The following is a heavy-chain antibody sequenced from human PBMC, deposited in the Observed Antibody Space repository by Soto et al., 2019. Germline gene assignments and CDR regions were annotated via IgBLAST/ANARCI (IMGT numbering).Heavy chain of an antibody. D-gene: IGHD2-15*01. J-gene: IGHJ4*02. CDR3: AGFVVPASRNSDFDY. CDR1: GISVNTSDYY. CDR2: IYYSGST. V-gene: IGHV4-39*01. Sequence: SETLSLTCTVSGISVNTSDYYWGWVRQPPGKGLDWIGNIYYSGSTFYNPSLRSRVTLSVDTSKNQFSLRLNSVTVADTAVYFCAGFVVPASRNSDFDYWGQGTLVTVLL.